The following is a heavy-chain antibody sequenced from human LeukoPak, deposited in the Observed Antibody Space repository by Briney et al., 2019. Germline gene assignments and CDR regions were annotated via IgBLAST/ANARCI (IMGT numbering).Heavy chain of an antibody. CDR1: GYTFTDYY. Sequence: ASVKVSCKTSGYTFTDYYIHWVRQAPGQGLEWMGWINPNSGEPNSAQKFQGRVTMTGDTSISTAYVEMRRVTSDDTAVYYCARDRDYSNTERGFDYWGQGTLVTVSS. J-gene: IGHJ4*02. CDR2: INPNSGEP. D-gene: IGHD4-11*01. CDR3: ARDRDYSNTERGFDY. V-gene: IGHV1-2*02.